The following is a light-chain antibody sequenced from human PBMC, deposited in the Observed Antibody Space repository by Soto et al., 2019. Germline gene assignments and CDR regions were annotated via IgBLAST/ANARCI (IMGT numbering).Light chain of an antibody. CDR1: QGINNY. CDR2: AAS. J-gene: IGKJ2*01. V-gene: IGKV1-27*01. Sequence: DIQMTQSPSSLSASVGDRVTITCQASQGINNYLAWYQQKPGKIPKLLIYAASTLQSGVPSRFSGSGSGTDFTLTISRLEPEDFAVYYCQQYGSSTYTFGQGTKVEIK. CDR3: QQYGSSTYT.